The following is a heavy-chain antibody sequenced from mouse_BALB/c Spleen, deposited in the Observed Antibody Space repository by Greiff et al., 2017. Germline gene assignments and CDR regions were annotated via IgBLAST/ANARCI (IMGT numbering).Heavy chain of an antibody. CDR2: IWGDGST. V-gene: IGHV2-6-7*01. CDR1: GFSLTGYG. CDR3: AREDGSIALDY. D-gene: IGHD1-1*01. Sequence: VQLQESGPGLVAPSQSLSITCTVSGFSLTGYGVNWVRQPPGKGLEWLGMIWGDGSTDYNSALKSRLSISKDNSKSQVFLKMNSLQTDDTARYYCAREDGSIALDYWGQGTTLTVSS. J-gene: IGHJ2*01.